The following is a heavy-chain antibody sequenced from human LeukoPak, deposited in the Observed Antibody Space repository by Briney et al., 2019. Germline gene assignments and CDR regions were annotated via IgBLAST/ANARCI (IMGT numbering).Heavy chain of an antibody. V-gene: IGHV5-51*01. D-gene: IGHD2-15*01. CDR3: ARHAGYCTGGKCYSFYYFDH. J-gene: IGHJ4*02. CDR1: GYTFTNYW. Sequence: GESLKTSCKASGYTFTNYWIGWVRHTPGKGLEWMGIIHPGDSDTRYRTSFQGQVTMSVDESTSTAYLHWTSLKASDTAIYYCARHAGYCTGGKCYSFYYFDHWGQGTLVTVSS. CDR2: IHPGDSDT.